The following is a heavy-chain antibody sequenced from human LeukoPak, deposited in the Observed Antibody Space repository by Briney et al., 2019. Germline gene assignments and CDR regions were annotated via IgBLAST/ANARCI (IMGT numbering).Heavy chain of an antibody. CDR2: INSDGSST. V-gene: IGHV3-74*01. Sequence: GGSLRLSCAASGFTFSSYGMNWVRQAPGKGLVWVSRINSDGSSTSYADSVKGRFTISRDNAKNTLYLQMNSLRAEDTGVYYCARIASHSSSWYDGGYWGQGTLVTVSS. D-gene: IGHD6-13*01. CDR1: GFTFSSYG. CDR3: ARIASHSSSWYDGGY. J-gene: IGHJ4*02.